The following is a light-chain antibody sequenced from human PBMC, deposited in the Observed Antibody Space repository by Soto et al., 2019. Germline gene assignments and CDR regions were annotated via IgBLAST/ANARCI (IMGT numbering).Light chain of an antibody. Sequence: EIVMTQSPATLSVSPGERATLSCRASQSVRGNLAWYQQKPGQAPRLLIYGASTRATGIPARFSGSGSGTEFTLTISSLQSEDFAVYYCQQYNNWPVTFGQGTKVDIK. CDR1: QSVRGN. V-gene: IGKV3-15*01. CDR2: GAS. CDR3: QQYNNWPVT. J-gene: IGKJ1*01.